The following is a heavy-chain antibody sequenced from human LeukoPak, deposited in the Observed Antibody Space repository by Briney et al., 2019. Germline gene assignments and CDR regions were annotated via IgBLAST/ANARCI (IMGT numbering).Heavy chain of an antibody. CDR3: ARDGRRITIFGVATQYYFDY. D-gene: IGHD3-3*01. CDR1: GLTFSSYW. J-gene: IGHJ4*02. V-gene: IGHV3-7*03. CDR2: IKQDGSEK. Sequence: GGSLRLSCAASGLTFSSYWMSWVRQAPGKGLEWVANIKQDGSEKYYVDSVKGRFTISRDNAKNSLYLQMNSLRAEDTAVYYCARDGRRITIFGVATQYYFDYWGQGTLVTVSS.